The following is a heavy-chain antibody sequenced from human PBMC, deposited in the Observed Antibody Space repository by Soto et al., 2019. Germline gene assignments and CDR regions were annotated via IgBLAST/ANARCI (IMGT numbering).Heavy chain of an antibody. J-gene: IGHJ6*02. Sequence: QVQLVESGGGVVQPGRSLRLSCAASGFTFSSYAMHWVRQAPGKGLEWVAVISYDGSNKYYADSVKGRFTISRDNSKNTLYLKMNSLRAEDTAVYYCARDIFSSWYFYYGMDVWGQGTTVTVSS. CDR1: GFTFSSYA. V-gene: IGHV3-30-3*01. CDR3: ARDIFSSWYFYYGMDV. CDR2: ISYDGSNK. D-gene: IGHD6-13*01.